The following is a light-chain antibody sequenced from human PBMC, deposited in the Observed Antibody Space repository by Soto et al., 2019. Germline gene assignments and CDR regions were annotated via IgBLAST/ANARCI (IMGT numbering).Light chain of an antibody. V-gene: IGKV3-15*01. CDR3: QQYNNWPRAT. CDR2: RTS. J-gene: IGKJ4*01. Sequence: EIVMTQSPATLSVSPGERATPSCRASQSISSNLAWYQQKPGQAPRLLMFRTSSRATGFPARFSGSGSGTEFNLTISSLQSEDFGVYYCQQYNNWPRATFGGGTKV. CDR1: QSISSN.